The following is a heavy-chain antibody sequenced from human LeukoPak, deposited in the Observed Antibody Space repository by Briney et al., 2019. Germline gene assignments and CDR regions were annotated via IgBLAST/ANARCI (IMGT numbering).Heavy chain of an antibody. CDR1: GGSISSYY. CDR2: IYYSGST. J-gene: IGHJ4*02. Sequence: SETLSLTCTVSGGSISSYYWSWIRQPPGKGLEWIGYIYYSGSTNYNPSLKSRVTISVETSKNQFSLKLSSVTAADTAVYYCARFLYSGTYGDYWGQGTLVTVSS. D-gene: IGHD1-26*01. V-gene: IGHV4-59*12. CDR3: ARFLYSGTYGDY.